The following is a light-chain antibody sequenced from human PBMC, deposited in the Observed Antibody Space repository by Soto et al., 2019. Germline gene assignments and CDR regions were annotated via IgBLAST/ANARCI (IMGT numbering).Light chain of an antibody. CDR2: YDS. CDR3: QVWDSSSDHVV. CDR1: NMGSKS. J-gene: IGLJ2*01. Sequence: SYELTQPRSVSVAPGKTARITCGGNNMGSKSVHWYQQKPGQAPVLVIYYDSDRPSGIPERFSGSNSGNTATLTISRVEAGDEADYYCQVWDSSSDHVVFGGGTKLTVL. V-gene: IGLV3-21*04.